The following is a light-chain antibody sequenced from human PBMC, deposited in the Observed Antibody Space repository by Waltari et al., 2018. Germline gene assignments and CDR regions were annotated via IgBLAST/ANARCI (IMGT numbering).Light chain of an antibody. CDR1: QSVSSY. V-gene: IGKV3-11*01. CDR2: DAS. CDR3: QQRSNWPQFT. Sequence: EIVLTQSPATLSLSPGERATLSCRASQSVSSYLAWYQQKPGQAPRLLIYDASNGATGIPARFSGIGSGTDFTLTISSLEPEDFAVYYCQQRSNWPQFTFGPGTKVDIK. J-gene: IGKJ3*01.